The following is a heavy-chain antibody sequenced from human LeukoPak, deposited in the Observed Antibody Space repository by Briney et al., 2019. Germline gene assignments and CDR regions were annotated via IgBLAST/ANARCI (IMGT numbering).Heavy chain of an antibody. CDR2: IDYNGRFT. D-gene: IGHD3-16*01. V-gene: IGHV3-74*01. CDR3: VRDFETVWTPGDDFEN. CDR1: GFTFTNNW. Sequence: GSLRLSCAASGFTFTNNWMHWVRQAPGKGLMWVARIDYNGRFTSVADSVKGRFVISRDNARNTVYLQMNSLRAEDTAVYYCVRDFETVWTPGDDFENWGQGTLVTVSS. J-gene: IGHJ4*02.